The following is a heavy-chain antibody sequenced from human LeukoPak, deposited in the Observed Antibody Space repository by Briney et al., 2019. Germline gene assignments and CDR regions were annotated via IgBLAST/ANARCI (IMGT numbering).Heavy chain of an antibody. D-gene: IGHD4-23*01. V-gene: IGHV3-66*01. CDR2: IHTDGRT. CDR1: GFSVSDHY. J-gene: IGHJ4*02. Sequence: PGGSLRLSCAASGFSVSDHYMNWVRQAPGKGLEWVSVIHTDGRTYSSDSVKGRFIIFRDNSKNTLFLQMNSLRAEDTAVYYCARDRPYGGKGDFDYWGQGPRSPSPQ. CDR3: ARDRPYGGKGDFDY.